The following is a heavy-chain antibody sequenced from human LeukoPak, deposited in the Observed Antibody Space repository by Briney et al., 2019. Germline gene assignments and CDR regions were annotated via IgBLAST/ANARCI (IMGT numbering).Heavy chain of an antibody. CDR2: VAPEDGET. D-gene: IGHD3-22*01. Sequence: ASVKVSCKVSGYTFTDYYMHWVQQAPGKGLEWVGLVAPEDGETIYAEKFQGRVTITADTSTDTAYMELSSLRSEDTAVYYCATDLSHSSGYHNNWFDPWGQGTLVTVSS. CDR1: GYTFTDYY. V-gene: IGHV1-69-2*01. J-gene: IGHJ5*02. CDR3: ATDLSHSSGYHNNWFDP.